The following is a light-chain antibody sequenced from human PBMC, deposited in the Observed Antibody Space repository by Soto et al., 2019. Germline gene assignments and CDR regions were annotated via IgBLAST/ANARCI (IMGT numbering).Light chain of an antibody. Sequence: QSALTQPPSASGTPGQRVTVSCSGSSSNIGSNYVYWYHQLPGTAPKLLIYRTNQRPSGVPDRFSGSKSGTSASLAISGLRSEDEADYYCAAWDDSLSGLVFGGGTKLTVL. V-gene: IGLV1-47*01. CDR3: AAWDDSLSGLV. J-gene: IGLJ2*01. CDR1: SSNIGSNY. CDR2: RTN.